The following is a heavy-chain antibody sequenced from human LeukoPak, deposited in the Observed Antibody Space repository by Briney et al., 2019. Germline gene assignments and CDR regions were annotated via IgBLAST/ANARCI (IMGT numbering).Heavy chain of an antibody. V-gene: IGHV4-39*01. J-gene: IGHJ5*01. CDR2: IDYRGGA. D-gene: IGHD4-17*01. CDR3: ARRPVDNGEFPNWFDP. Sequence: PPETLSDTCNVSGDSISSSIYYWAWIRQPPGKGLEWIGNIDYRGGAAYNPSLRSRVTMSVDTSKNQFSLKLSSVTASDTAVYYCARRPVDNGEFPNWFDPWGQGVPVTVSS. CDR1: GDSISSSIYY.